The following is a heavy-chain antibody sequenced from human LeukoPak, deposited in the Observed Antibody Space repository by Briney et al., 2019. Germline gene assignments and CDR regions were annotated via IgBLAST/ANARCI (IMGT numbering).Heavy chain of an antibody. V-gene: IGHV3-30*18. CDR2: ISYDGSNK. CDR3: AKLRKGYCSSTSCPLDP. D-gene: IGHD2-2*01. CDR1: GFTFSSYD. J-gene: IGHJ5*02. Sequence: GGSLRLSCAASGFTFSSYDMHWVRQAPGKGLEWVAVISYDGSNKYYADSVKGRFTISRDNSKNTLYLQMNSLRAEDTAVYYCAKLRKGYCSSTSCPLDPWDQGTLVTVSS.